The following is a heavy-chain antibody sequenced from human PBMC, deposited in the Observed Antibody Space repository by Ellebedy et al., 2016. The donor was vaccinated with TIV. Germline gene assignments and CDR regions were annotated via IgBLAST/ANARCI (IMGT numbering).Heavy chain of an antibody. D-gene: IGHD3-16*01. CDR3: ARGDLGGTGAPLFDP. CDR1: GGSISSGGYS. Sequence: SETLSLXXAVSGGSISSGGYSWSWIRQPPGKGLEWIGYIYHSGSTYYNPSLKSRVTISVDRSKNQFSLKLSSVTAADTAVYYCARGDLGGTGAPLFDPWGQGTLVTVSS. CDR2: IYHSGST. J-gene: IGHJ5*02. V-gene: IGHV4-30-2*01.